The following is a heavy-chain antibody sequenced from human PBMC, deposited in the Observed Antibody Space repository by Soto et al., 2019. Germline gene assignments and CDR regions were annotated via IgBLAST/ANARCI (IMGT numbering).Heavy chain of an antibody. Sequence: PSETLSLTCAVYGGSVNGYYWNWIRQPPGKGLEWIGEINHTGGTHYNPSLKSRVTMPVDTSKNQFSLRLSSVTAADTAIYYCATRITVFGLLIPPFDPWGQGTTVTVSS. CDR3: ATRITVFGLLIPPFDP. D-gene: IGHD3-3*01. V-gene: IGHV4-34*01. CDR1: GGSVNGYY. CDR2: INHTGGT. J-gene: IGHJ6*02.